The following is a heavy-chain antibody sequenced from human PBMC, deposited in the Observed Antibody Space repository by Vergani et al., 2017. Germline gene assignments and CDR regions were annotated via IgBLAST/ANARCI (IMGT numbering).Heavy chain of an antibody. J-gene: IGHJ5*02. CDR1: GGSISSYY. CDR2: IYYSGST. V-gene: IGHV4-59*01. Sequence: QVQLQESGPGLVKPSETLSLTCTVSGGSISSYYWSWIRQPPGKGLEWIGYIYYSGSTNYNPSLKSRVTISVDTSKNQFSLKLSSLTAADTAVYYCASEDSGSYYPSWGQGTLVTVSS. CDR3: ASEDSGSYYPS. D-gene: IGHD3-10*01.